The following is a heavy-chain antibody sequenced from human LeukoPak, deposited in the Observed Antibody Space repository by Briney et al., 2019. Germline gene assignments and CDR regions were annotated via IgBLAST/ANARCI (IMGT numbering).Heavy chain of an antibody. CDR1: GFTFSSYS. J-gene: IGHJ6*02. V-gene: IGHV3-48*01. D-gene: IGHD3-9*01. CDR3: TRDLMDYDVSTGLHHYYMDV. Sequence: GGSLRLSCAASGFTFSSYSMNWVRQAPGKGLEWVSYISSSSSTIYYADSVKGRFTISRDNAKNSPYLQMNSLRAEDTAVYYCTRDLMDYDVSTGLHHYYMDVWGQGTTVTVSS. CDR2: ISSSSSTI.